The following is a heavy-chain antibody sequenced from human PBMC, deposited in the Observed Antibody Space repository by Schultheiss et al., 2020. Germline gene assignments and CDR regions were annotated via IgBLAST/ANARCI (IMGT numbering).Heavy chain of an antibody. CDR2: INHSGSS. J-gene: IGHJ2*01. CDR3: ARIRGDGAYSPGWYFDF. V-gene: IGHV4-34*01. Sequence: SETLSLTCAVYGGSFSGYCWSWIRQPPGKGLEWIGEINHSGSSNYNPSLTSRVAMSVDTSKNQFSLKLSFVTTADTAVYYCARIRGDGAYSPGWYFDFWGRGTLVTVSS. D-gene: IGHD2-21*01. CDR1: GGSFSGYC.